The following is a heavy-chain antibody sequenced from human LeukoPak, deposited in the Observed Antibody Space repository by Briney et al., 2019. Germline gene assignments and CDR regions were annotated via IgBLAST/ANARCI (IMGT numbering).Heavy chain of an antibody. CDR3: ARYYYDSSGYYYHDY. V-gene: IGHV4-59*01. CDR1: GGSISSYY. D-gene: IGHD3-22*01. J-gene: IGHJ4*02. Sequence: PSETLSLTCTVSGGSISSYYWSWIRQPPGKELEWIGYIYYSGSTNYSPSLKSRVTISVDTSKNQFSLKLSSVTAADTAVYYCARYYYDSSGYYYHDYWGQGTLVTVSS. CDR2: IYYSGST.